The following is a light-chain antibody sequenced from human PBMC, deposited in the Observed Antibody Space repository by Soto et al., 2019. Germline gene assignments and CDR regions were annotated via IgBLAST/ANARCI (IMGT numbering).Light chain of an antibody. J-gene: IGKJ4*01. CDR1: QSISSK. CDR2: KAS. V-gene: IGKV1-5*03. CDR3: QQYSSYSFT. Sequence: DIQMTQSPPTLPATVGDRVTITCRASQSISSKLAWYQQKPGKAPKVLINKASSLQSGVPSRFSGSGSGTEFTLTISSLHPDDFATYYCQQYSSYSFTFGGGTKVDIK.